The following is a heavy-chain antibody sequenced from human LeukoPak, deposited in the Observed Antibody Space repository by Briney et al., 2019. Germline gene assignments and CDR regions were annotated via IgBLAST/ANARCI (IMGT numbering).Heavy chain of an antibody. V-gene: IGHV1-69*04. J-gene: IGHJ4*02. D-gene: IGHD5-24*01. CDR3: ARGDDRDGYNYRY. CDR2: IIPNLGIA. Sequence: SVKVSCKASGGTFSSYAISWVRQAPGQGLEWMGRIIPNLGIANYAQKFQGRVTITADKSTSTAYMELSSLRSEDTAVYYCARGDDRDGYNYRYWGQGTLVTVSS. CDR1: GGTFSSYA.